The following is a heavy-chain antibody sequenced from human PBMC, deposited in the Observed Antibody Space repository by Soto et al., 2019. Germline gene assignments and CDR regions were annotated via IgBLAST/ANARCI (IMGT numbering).Heavy chain of an antibody. Sequence: PGESLKISCKGSGYSFTSYWIGWVRQMPGKGLEWMGIIYPGDSDTRYSPSFQGQVTISADKSISTAYLQWSSLKASDTAMNYCARLPRFGELRRYYGMDVWGQGTRVTVFS. D-gene: IGHD3-10*01. V-gene: IGHV5-51*01. J-gene: IGHJ6*02. CDR2: IYPGDSDT. CDR1: GYSFTSYW. CDR3: ARLPRFGELRRYYGMDV.